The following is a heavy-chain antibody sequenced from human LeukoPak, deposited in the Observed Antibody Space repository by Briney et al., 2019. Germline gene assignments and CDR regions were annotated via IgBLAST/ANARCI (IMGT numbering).Heavy chain of an antibody. CDR3: ASGAARRPFDY. J-gene: IGHJ4*02. CDR2: IYTSGST. V-gene: IGHV4-61*02. CDR1: GGSISSGSYY. Sequence: SETLSLTCTVSGGSISSGSYYWSWIRQPAGKGLEWIGRIYTSGSTNYNPSLKSRVTISVDTSKNQFSLKLSSVTAADTAVYYCASGAARRPFDYWGQGTLVTVSS. D-gene: IGHD6-6*01.